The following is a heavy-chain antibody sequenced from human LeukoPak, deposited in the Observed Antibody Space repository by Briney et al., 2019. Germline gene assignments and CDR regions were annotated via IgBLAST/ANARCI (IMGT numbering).Heavy chain of an antibody. D-gene: IGHD1-26*01. CDR1: GFTFSSYG. CDR2: ISHDGSNK. J-gene: IGHJ6*02. V-gene: IGHV3-30*18. Sequence: PGGSLRLSCAASGFTFSSYGMHWVRQAPGKGLQWVALISHDGSNKYYADSVKGRFTISRDNSKNTLYLQMNSLRAEDTAVYYCAKARASTDDYYYYGMDVWGQGTTVTVSS. CDR3: AKARASTDDYYYYGMDV.